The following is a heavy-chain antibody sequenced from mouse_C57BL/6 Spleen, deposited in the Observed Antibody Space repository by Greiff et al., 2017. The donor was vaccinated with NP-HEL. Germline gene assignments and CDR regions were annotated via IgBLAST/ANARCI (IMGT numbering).Heavy chain of an antibody. CDR3: ARGAQATGAY. D-gene: IGHD3-2*02. Sequence: QVQLQQPGAELVKPGASVKLSCKASGYTFTSYWMHWVKQRPGQGLEWIGMIHPNSGRTNYNEKLKSKATLTVDKSSSTAYMQLSSLTSEDSAVYYCARGAQATGAYWGQGTLVTVSA. CDR2: IHPNSGRT. J-gene: IGHJ3*01. CDR1: GYTFTSYW. V-gene: IGHV1-64*01.